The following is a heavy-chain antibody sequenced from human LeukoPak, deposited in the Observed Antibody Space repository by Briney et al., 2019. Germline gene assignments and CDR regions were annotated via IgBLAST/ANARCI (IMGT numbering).Heavy chain of an antibody. CDR2: IYYSGST. Sequence: SETLSLTCTFSGGSISSHYWSWIRQPPGKGLEWIGYIYYSGSTNSNPSLRSRVTISVDTSKSQFSLKLSSVTAADTAVYYCARTGKNWETGYGMDVWGQGTSVTVSS. D-gene: IGHD7-27*01. J-gene: IGHJ6*02. CDR1: GGSISSHY. V-gene: IGHV4-59*11. CDR3: ARTGKNWETGYGMDV.